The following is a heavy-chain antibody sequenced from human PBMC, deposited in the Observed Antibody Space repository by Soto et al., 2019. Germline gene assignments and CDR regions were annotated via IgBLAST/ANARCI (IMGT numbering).Heavy chain of an antibody. CDR1: GGSISSYY. D-gene: IGHD5-12*01. V-gene: IGHV4-59*01. Sequence: PSETLSLTCTVSGGSISSYYWSWIRQPPGKGLEWIGYIYYSGSTNYNPSLKSRVTISVDTSKNQFSLKLSSVTAADTAVYYCARAGRWLQFTFDYWGQGTLVTVSS. J-gene: IGHJ4*02. CDR3: ARAGRWLQFTFDY. CDR2: IYYSGST.